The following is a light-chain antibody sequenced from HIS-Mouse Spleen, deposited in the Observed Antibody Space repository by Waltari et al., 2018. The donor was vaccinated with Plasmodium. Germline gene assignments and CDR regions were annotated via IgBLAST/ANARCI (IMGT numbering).Light chain of an antibody. CDR3: YSTDSSGNHRV. V-gene: IGLV3-10*01. CDR2: EDS. Sequence: SYELTQPPSVSVSPGQTARITSSGDAFPKKYAYLYPQKSGQAPVLGIYEDSKRPSGIPERFSGSSSGTMATLTISGAQVEDEADYYCYSTDSSGNHRVFGGGTKLTVL. CDR1: AFPKKY. J-gene: IGLJ3*02.